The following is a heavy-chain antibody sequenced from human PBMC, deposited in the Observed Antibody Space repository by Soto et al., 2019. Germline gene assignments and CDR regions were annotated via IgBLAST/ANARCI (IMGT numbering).Heavy chain of an antibody. D-gene: IGHD3-10*01. Sequence: EVQLVQSGPEVKKPGESLKISCKGSGYSFSNYWLGWVRQMPGKGLEWMGIISPGDSDTRYSASFQGQVTISADKSISTASLQWSSLKDSDTAMYYCARLGGASGTDYFGNWGQGTLVTVSS. J-gene: IGHJ4*02. CDR1: GYSFSNYW. V-gene: IGHV5-51*01. CDR3: ARLGGASGTDYFGN. CDR2: ISPGDSDT.